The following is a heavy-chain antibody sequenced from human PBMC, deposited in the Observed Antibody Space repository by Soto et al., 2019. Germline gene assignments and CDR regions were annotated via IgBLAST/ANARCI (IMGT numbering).Heavy chain of an antibody. V-gene: IGHV1-69*02. J-gene: IGHJ1*01. Sequence: QVQLVHSGAEVKKPGSSVKVSCKASGGTFSSYTISWVRQAPGQGLEWMGRIIPILGIANYAQKFQGRVTITADKSTSTAYMELSSLRSEDTAVYYCARGGYLGYCSGGSCYEGYFQHWGQGTLVTVSS. CDR1: GGTFSSYT. CDR2: IIPILGIA. CDR3: ARGGYLGYCSGGSCYEGYFQH. D-gene: IGHD2-15*01.